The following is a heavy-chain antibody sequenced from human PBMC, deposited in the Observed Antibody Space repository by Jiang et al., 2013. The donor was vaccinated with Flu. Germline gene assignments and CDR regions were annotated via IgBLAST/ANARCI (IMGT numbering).Heavy chain of an antibody. CDR3: ASYDSPPYFDY. CDR1: GFSLSTSGVG. V-gene: IGHV2-5*02. Sequence: KPTQTLTLTCTFSGFSLSTSGVGVGWIRQPPGKALEWLALIYWDDDKRYSPSLKSRLTITKDTSKNQVVLTMTNMDPVDTATYYCASYDSPPYFDYWGQGTLVTVSS. CDR2: IYWDDDK. D-gene: IGHD3-3*01. J-gene: IGHJ4*02.